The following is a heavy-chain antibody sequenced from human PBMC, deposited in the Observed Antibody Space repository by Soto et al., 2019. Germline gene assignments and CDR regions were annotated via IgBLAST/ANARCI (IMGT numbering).Heavy chain of an antibody. J-gene: IGHJ4*02. V-gene: IGHV3-48*02. Sequence: LRLSCAASGFTFSSYSINWVRQAPGKGLEWISYISTTSSSIYYADSVKGRFTISRDNAKNSLFLQMNSLRDEDTAVYYCARKGVAFDYWGQGALVTVSS. CDR2: ISTTSSSI. CDR3: ARKGVAFDY. D-gene: IGHD3-3*01. CDR1: GFTFSSYS.